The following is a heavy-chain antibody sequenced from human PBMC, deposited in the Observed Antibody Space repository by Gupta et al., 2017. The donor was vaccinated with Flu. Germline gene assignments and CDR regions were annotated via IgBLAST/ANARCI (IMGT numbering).Heavy chain of an antibody. D-gene: IGHD3-22*01. CDR2: ISTYNGNT. J-gene: IGHJ3*02. CDR1: GYTFTCYG. Sequence: QVQLVQSGAAVKKPGASVKVSCKASGYTFTCYGISWLRQAPGQGLEWMGWISTYNGNTNNAQKLQGRVTMTTDTSTSTAYMELRSLRSDDTAVYYCASLYDSSGYYYGYDAFDIWGQGTRVTVAS. CDR3: ASLYDSSGYYYGYDAFDI. V-gene: IGHV1-18*01.